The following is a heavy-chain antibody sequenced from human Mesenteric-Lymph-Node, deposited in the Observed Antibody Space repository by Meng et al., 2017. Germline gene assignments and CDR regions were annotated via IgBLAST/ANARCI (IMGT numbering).Heavy chain of an antibody. V-gene: IGHV4-30-4*08. J-gene: IGHJ4*02. CDR2: IHHSGSA. CDR3: ASFDHIPRRNYFDY. D-gene: IGHD2-21*01. Sequence: QVQLKESGPGLVNPSQPLSLTCTVSGGSISSGGYYRSWIPQPPGKGLEWIGYIHHSGSAYYNPSLKSRVSISVDTSKNQFSLNLNSMTAADTAVYYCASFDHIPRRNYFDYWGQGTLVTVSS. CDR1: GGSISSGGYY.